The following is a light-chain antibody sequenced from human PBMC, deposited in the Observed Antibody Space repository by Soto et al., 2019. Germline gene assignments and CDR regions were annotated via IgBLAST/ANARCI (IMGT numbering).Light chain of an antibody. V-gene: IGLV2-23*01. J-gene: IGLJ3*02. Sequence: QSALTQPASVSGSPGQSITISCTGTISDVGSYNLVSWYQQHPGEPPKLILYEATKRPSGVSNRFSGSKSDNTASLTISGLQAEDEADYYCCSYAGGYTWVFGTGTKLTVL. CDR2: EAT. CDR3: CSYAGGYTWV. CDR1: ISDVGSYNL.